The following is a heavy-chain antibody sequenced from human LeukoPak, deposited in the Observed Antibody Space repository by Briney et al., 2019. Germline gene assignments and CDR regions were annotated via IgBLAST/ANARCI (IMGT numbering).Heavy chain of an antibody. CDR1: GFTFDDYA. Sequence: GGSLRLSCAASGFTFDDYAMHWVRQAPGKGLEWVSGISWNSGSIGYADSVKGRFIISRDNVKNSLYLQMNSLRAEDTAVYYCARGFEVATGGTNWFDPWGQGTLVTVSS. J-gene: IGHJ5*02. CDR2: ISWNSGSI. D-gene: IGHD5-12*01. V-gene: IGHV3-9*01. CDR3: ARGFEVATGGTNWFDP.